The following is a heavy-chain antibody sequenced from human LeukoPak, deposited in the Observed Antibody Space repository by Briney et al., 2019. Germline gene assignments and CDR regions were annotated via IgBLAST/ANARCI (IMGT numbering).Heavy chain of an antibody. D-gene: IGHD6-13*01. CDR3: ARAYSSSWYWNWFDP. Sequence: PSETLSLTCTVSGGSISSYYWSWIRQPAGKGLEWIGRIYTSGSTNYNPSLKSRVTMSVDTSKNQFSLKLSSVSAADTAVYYCARAYSSSWYWNWFDPWGQGTLVTVSS. CDR1: GGSISSYY. V-gene: IGHV4-4*07. CDR2: IYTSGST. J-gene: IGHJ5*02.